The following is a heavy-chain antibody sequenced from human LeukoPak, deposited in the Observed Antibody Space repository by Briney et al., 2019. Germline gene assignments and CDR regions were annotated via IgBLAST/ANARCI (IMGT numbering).Heavy chain of an antibody. D-gene: IGHD3-10*01. CDR3: ARDYAGSPDY. CDR1: GFTFSTYW. J-gene: IGHJ4*02. Sequence: GGSLRLSCTASGFTFSTYWINWVRHSPGKGRVWVALINGDGSTTTHAGSVKGRFTFSRDNANITAYLQMNSLRDEDTAVYFCARDYAGSPDYWGQGTLVTVSA. V-gene: IGHV3-74*03. CDR2: INGDGSTT.